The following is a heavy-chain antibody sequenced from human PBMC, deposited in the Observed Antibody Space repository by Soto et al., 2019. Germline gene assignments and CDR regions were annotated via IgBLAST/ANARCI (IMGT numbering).Heavy chain of an antibody. Sequence: GGSLRLSCAASGFTFSSYWMSWVRQAPGKGLEWVANIKQDGSEKYYVDSVKGRFTISRDNAKNSLYLQMNSLRAGDTAVYYCATTIRSSGYTPRAFDYWGQGTLVTVSS. CDR3: ATTIRSSGYTPRAFDY. D-gene: IGHD3-22*01. V-gene: IGHV3-7*01. J-gene: IGHJ4*02. CDR1: GFTFSSYW. CDR2: IKQDGSEK.